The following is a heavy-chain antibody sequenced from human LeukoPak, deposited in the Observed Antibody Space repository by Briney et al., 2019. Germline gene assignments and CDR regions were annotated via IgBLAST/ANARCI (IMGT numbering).Heavy chain of an antibody. CDR1: GFTFSSSA. CDR2: ISNNGGYT. CDR3: AKQLGYXSDGSXYFPY. V-gene: IGHV3-23*01. D-gene: IGHD2-15*01. J-gene: IGHJ4*02. Sequence: PGGSLRLSCAASGFTFSSSAMSWVRQAPGKGLEWVSAISNNGGYTYYADSVQGRFTISRDNSKSTLCLQMNSLRAEDTAVYYCAKQLGYXSDGSXYFPYXXXGTLVTVSS.